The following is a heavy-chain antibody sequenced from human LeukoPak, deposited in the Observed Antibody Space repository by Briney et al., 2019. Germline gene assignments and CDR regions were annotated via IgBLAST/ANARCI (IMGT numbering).Heavy chain of an antibody. CDR2: IWYDGSNK. CDR3: ARSLHDYSLYYYGMDV. CDR1: GFTFSSYG. V-gene: IGHV3-33*01. J-gene: IGHJ6*02. D-gene: IGHD2-15*01. Sequence: GGSLRLSCAASGFTFSSYGMHWVRQAPGKGLEWVAVIWYDGSNKYYADSVKGRLTISRDNSKNTLYLQMNSLRAEDTAVYYCARSLHDYSLYYYGMDVWGQGTTVTVSS.